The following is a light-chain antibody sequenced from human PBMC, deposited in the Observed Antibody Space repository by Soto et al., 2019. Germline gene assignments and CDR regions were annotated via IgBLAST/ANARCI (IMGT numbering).Light chain of an antibody. Sequence: EIVLTQSPVTLSLSPGARATLSCSASQSVSSYYLAWYQQKPGQAPRLLIYAASSRATGIPDRFSGGGSGTDFTLTISRLEPEDFAVYYCQQCGSSPWKFGKGNTGDIK. CDR3: QQCGSSPWK. CDR2: AAS. J-gene: IGKJ1*01. V-gene: IGKV3-20*01. CDR1: QSVSSYY.